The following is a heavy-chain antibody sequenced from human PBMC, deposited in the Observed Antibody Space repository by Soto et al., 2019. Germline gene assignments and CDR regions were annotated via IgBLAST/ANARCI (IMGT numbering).Heavy chain of an antibody. CDR3: ARGGTAGYDFWSNPRGDWLTS. D-gene: IGHD3-3*01. Sequence: QVQLLQSGAEVRRPGASVRVSCKASGYTFANYDVSWVRQAAGQGLEWMGWMSPATGMTKTTYRPQFRDRVNMTWDTSLATAYLDVHALTSDDTAVYYCARGGTAGYDFWSNPRGDWLTSWGQGTLVVVSS. V-gene: IGHV1-8*01. CDR1: GYTFANYD. J-gene: IGHJ5*01. CDR2: MSPATGMTKT.